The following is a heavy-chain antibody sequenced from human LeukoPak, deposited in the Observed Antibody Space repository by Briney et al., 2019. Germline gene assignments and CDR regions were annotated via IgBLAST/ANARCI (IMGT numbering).Heavy chain of an antibody. V-gene: IGHV3-23*01. CDR3: AKGYYDYVWGSYYFDY. CDR1: GFTVSSNE. D-gene: IGHD3-16*01. CDR2: ISGSGGST. Sequence: GGSLRLSCAASGFTVSSNEMSWVRQAPGKGLEWVSAISGSGGSTYYADSVKGRFTISRDNSRDTLYLQMNSLRAEDTAVYYCAKGYYDYVWGSYYFDYWGQGTLVIVSS. J-gene: IGHJ4*02.